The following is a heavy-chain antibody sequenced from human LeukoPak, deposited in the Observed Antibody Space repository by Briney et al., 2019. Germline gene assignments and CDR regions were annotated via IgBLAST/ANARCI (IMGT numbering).Heavy chain of an antibody. V-gene: IGHV3-33*01. CDR1: AFRFTTYA. Sequence: RGSLRLSCVASAFRFTTYAMHWVRPAPGRGVEWVAAICNDGTKKYYAGSVKGRFTISRDTSTNTLYLQMNSLRTDDTAIYYWARPLWDYGKIYFGGRGPLVTVSS. CDR3: ARPLWDYGKIYF. D-gene: IGHD4-17*01. J-gene: IGHJ2*01. CDR2: ICNDGTKK.